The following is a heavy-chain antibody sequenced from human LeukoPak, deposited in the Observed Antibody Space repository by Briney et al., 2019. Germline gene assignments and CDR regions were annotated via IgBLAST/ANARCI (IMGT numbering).Heavy chain of an antibody. V-gene: IGHV1-69*13. Sequence: SVKVSCKASGGTFSSYAISWVRQAPGQGLEWMGGIIPIFGTANYAQKFQGRVTITPDESTSTAYMELSSLRSEDTAVYYCASYYDSSGAPFDYWGQGTLVTVS. D-gene: IGHD3-22*01. J-gene: IGHJ4*02. CDR3: ASYYDSSGAPFDY. CDR2: IIPIFGTA. CDR1: GGTFSSYA.